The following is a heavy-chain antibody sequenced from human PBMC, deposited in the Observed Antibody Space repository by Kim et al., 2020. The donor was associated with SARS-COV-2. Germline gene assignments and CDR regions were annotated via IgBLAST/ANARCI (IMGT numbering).Heavy chain of an antibody. Sequence: IQQADAVRGPLTNSRENDKNSLYLQMNSLRAEDTAVYYCARGPNYSPFDYWGQGTLVTVSS. CDR2: I. J-gene: IGHJ4*02. CDR3: ARGPNYSPFDY. V-gene: IGHV3-48*03. D-gene: IGHD4-4*01.